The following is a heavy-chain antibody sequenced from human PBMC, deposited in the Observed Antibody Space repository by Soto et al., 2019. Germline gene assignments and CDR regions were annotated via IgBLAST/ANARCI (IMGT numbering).Heavy chain of an antibody. J-gene: IGHJ4*02. D-gene: IGHD3-10*01. CDR3: ASGSSDSYPGSRIFDF. CDR1: GITFRTRA. CDR2: ITDSGGDS. V-gene: IGHV3-23*01. Sequence: EVQVLESGGDLVRPGGSLRLSCVASGITFRTRAMNWVRQAPGEGLEWVSVITDSGGDSKYADSVRGRFTISRDNSKNTLYLQMNSLRADDSAVYYCASGSSDSYPGSRIFDFWGRGTLVTVSS.